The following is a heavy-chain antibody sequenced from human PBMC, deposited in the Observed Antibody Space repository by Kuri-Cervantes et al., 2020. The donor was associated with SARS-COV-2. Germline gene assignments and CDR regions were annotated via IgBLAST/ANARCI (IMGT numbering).Heavy chain of an antibody. CDR2: IIPIFGTA. D-gene: IGHD3-10*01. V-gene: IGHV1-69*13. CDR3: ARNPFGAGSYDNG. CDR1: GGTFSSYA. Sequence: SVKVSCKASGGTFSSYAISWVRQAPGQGLEWMGGIIPIFGTANYAQKFQGRVTITADESTSTAYMELGSLRSEDTAVYYCARNPFGAGSYDNGWGQGTLVTVSS. J-gene: IGHJ4*02.